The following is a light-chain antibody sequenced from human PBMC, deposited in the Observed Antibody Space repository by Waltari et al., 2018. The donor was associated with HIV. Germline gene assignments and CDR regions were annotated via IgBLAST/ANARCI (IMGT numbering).Light chain of an antibody. J-gene: IGLJ2*01. CDR2: SNN. CDR1: SSHIGSNT. V-gene: IGLV1-44*01. Sequence: QSVLTQPPPASGTPGQRVTISCSGSSSHIGSNTVNWYQQLPGTAPKLLIYSNNQRPSGVPDRVSGSKSGTSASLAISGLQSEDEADYYCAAWDDSLNGVVFGGGTKLTVL. CDR3: AAWDDSLNGVV.